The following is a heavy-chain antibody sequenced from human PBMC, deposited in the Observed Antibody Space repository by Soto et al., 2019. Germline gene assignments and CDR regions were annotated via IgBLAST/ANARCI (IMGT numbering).Heavy chain of an antibody. CDR3: ARAAAAAGTPLDI. D-gene: IGHD6-13*01. CDR2: IYYSGST. V-gene: IGHV4-31*03. CDR1: GGSISIGGYY. Sequence: SETLSLTCTVSGGSISIGGYYWSCIRQHPGKGLEWIGYIYYSGSTYYNPSLKSRVTISVDTSKNQFSLKLSSVTAADTAVYYCARAAAAAGTPLDIWGQGTMVTVSS. J-gene: IGHJ3*02.